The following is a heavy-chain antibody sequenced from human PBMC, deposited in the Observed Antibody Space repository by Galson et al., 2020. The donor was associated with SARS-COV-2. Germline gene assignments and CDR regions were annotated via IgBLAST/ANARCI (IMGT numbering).Heavy chain of an antibody. Sequence: SETLSLTCNVSGDSLSSDTYYWGWVRPPPGKGLEWIGSVYYSGTAYYNPSLKSRAAISVDKSKNQFSLKLNSVAATDTALYYCARQGRGAFNSWGQGTLVNVSS. J-gene: IGHJ4*02. CDR3: ARQGRGAFNS. CDR1: GDSLSSDTYY. V-gene: IGHV4-39*01. D-gene: IGHD1-26*01. CDR2: VYYSGTA.